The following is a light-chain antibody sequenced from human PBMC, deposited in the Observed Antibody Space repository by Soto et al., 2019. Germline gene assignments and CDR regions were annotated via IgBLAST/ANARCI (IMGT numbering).Light chain of an antibody. CDR3: ATWDDSLNGVV. CDR1: SSDIGTNT. Sequence: QSVLTQPPSASGTPGQRVTISCSGSSSDIGTNTANWYQRLPGTAPKLLIYSNDQRPSGVPDRFSGSKSGTSASLAISGLQSDDEADYYCATWDDSLNGVVFGGGTKLTVL. V-gene: IGLV1-44*01. CDR2: SND. J-gene: IGLJ2*01.